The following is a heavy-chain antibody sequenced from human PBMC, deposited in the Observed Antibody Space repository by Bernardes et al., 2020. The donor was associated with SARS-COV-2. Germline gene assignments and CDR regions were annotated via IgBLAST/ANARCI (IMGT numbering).Heavy chain of an antibody. Sequence: GGSLRLSCAASGFTFSSYAMSWVRQAPGKGLEWVSAISGSGGSTYYADSDSMRGRFSISRDNVKNSVSLQMNSLRGDDTAVYFCTTSRAGYFDRSGSYNDGGYIINWGHGTQVTVSS. V-gene: IGHV3-23*01. D-gene: IGHD3-22*01. J-gene: IGHJ4*01. CDR2: ISGSGGST. CDR1: GFTFSSYA. CDR3: TTSRAGYFDRSGSYNDGGYIIN.